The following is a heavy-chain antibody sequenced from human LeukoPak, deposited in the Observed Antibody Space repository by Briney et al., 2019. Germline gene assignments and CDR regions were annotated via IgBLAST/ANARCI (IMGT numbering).Heavy chain of an antibody. J-gene: IGHJ4*02. Sequence: GGSLRLSCAASGFTFSTYSMNWVRQAPGKGLEWVSYISSSSSTIYYADSVKGRFTISRDNSKNTLYLQMNSLRAEDTAVYYCAKELYYYDSSGFDYWGQGTLVTVSS. D-gene: IGHD3-22*01. CDR3: AKELYYYDSSGFDY. CDR1: GFTFSTYS. V-gene: IGHV3-48*01. CDR2: ISSSSSTI.